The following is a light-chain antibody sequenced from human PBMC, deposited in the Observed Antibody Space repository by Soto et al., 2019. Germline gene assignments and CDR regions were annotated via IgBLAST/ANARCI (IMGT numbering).Light chain of an antibody. Sequence: IVLTQSPGSLSFSPGERATLSCRASQSVSSSSLAWYQQKRGQAPRLLIHDASSRATGIPDRFSGSGSGKDFTLTISRLEPEDFAVYYCQQYGGPHRTFGQVSKVDI. CDR2: DAS. CDR1: QSVSSSS. J-gene: IGKJ1*01. V-gene: IGKV3-20*01. CDR3: QQYGGPHRT.